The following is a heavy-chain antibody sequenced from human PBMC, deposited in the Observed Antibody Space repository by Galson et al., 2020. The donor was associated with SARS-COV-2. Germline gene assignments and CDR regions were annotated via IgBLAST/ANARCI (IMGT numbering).Heavy chain of an antibody. D-gene: IGHD3-22*01. J-gene: IGHJ3*02. Sequence: GGSLRLSCAASGLTFRNYAMTWVRQAPGKGLEWVSRISDRGDTTHYADSVKGRFTISRDNSKKTLYLQMNSLTAADTAVYFCAKDLAPYYYDDSGSFHWVDVYDIWGQGTMVTVSS. CDR3: AKDLAPYYYDDSGSFHWVDVYDI. CDR1: GLTFRNYA. CDR2: ISDRGDTT. V-gene: IGHV3-23*01.